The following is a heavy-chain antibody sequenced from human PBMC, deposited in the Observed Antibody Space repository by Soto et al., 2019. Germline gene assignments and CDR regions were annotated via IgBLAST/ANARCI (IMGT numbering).Heavy chain of an antibody. CDR3: ARGSNFVVVVAATNWFDP. Sequence: QVQLQQWGAGLLKPSETLSLTCAVYGGSFSGYYWTWIRQPPGKGLEWIGAINHSGSTNYNPSLKSPVNIPVDTSKNPFSLKLSSVNAADTAVYYCARGSNFVVVVAATNWFDPWGQGTLVTVSS. CDR1: GGSFSGYY. V-gene: IGHV4-34*01. J-gene: IGHJ5*02. CDR2: INHSGST. D-gene: IGHD2-15*01.